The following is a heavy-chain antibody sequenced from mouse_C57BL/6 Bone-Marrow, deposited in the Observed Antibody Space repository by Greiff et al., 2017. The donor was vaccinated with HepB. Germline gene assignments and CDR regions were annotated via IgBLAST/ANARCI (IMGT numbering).Heavy chain of an antibody. V-gene: IGHV1-59*01. CDR1: GYTFTSYW. CDR2: IDPSDSYT. J-gene: IGHJ3*01. CDR3: AASNYYGSSSFAY. D-gene: IGHD1-1*01. Sequence: QVQLQQPGAELVRPGTSVKLSCKASGYTFTSYWMHWVKQRPGQGLEWIGVIDPSDSYTNYNQKFKGKATLTVDTSSSTAYMQLSSRTSEDSAVYYCAASNYYGSSSFAYWGQGTLVTVSA.